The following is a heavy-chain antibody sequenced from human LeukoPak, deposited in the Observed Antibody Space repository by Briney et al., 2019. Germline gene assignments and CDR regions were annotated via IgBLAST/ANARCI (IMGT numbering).Heavy chain of an antibody. J-gene: IGHJ3*02. Sequence: NPSQTLSLTCTVSGGSISSSSYYWGWIRQPPGKGLEWIGSIYYSGSTYYNPSLKSRVTISVDTSKNQFSLKLSSVTAADTAVYYCARPGGSYSENAFDIWGQGTMVTVSS. CDR2: IYYSGST. CDR1: GGSISSSSYY. CDR3: ARPGGSYSENAFDI. D-gene: IGHD1-26*01. V-gene: IGHV4-39*01.